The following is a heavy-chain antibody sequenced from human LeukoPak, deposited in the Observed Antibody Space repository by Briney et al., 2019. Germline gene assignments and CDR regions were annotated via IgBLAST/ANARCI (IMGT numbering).Heavy chain of an antibody. CDR1: GFTFSHYA. CDR2: IGSGGGDI. D-gene: IGHD2-2*01. Sequence: PGGSLRLSCAASGFTFSHYAMTWVRQAPGKGLEWLSSIGSGGGDIKYADSVKGRFTISRDNSNNTLYLQMINLRVEDMALYYCAKYFCSTSECYRDCQHWGQGTLVTVSS. J-gene: IGHJ1*01. V-gene: IGHV3-23*01. CDR3: AKYFCSTSECYRDCQH.